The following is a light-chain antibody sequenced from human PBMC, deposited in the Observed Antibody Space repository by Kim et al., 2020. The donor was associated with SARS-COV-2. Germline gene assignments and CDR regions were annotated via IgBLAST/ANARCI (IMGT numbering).Light chain of an antibody. CDR3: QQYNSYWT. Sequence: SASVGDRVTITCRASQSISSWLAWYQQKPGKATKLLIYDASSLESGVPSRFSGSGSGTEFTLTISSLQPDDFATYYCQQYNSYWTFGRGTKVDIK. CDR2: DAS. CDR1: QSISSW. V-gene: IGKV1-5*01. J-gene: IGKJ1*01.